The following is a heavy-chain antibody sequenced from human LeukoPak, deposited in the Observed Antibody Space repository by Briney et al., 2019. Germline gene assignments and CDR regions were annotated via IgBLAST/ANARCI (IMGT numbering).Heavy chain of an antibody. J-gene: IGHJ4*02. Sequence: NPGGSLRLSCAASGFTFSDYNMRWIRQAPGKGLEWVSSISRSGSTKYYADSVKGRFTISRDNAKNSLYLQMNSLRAEDTAVYYCATDLNWETYWGQGTLVTVSS. V-gene: IGHV3-11*04. CDR1: GFTFSDYN. D-gene: IGHD7-27*01. CDR3: ATDLNWETY. CDR2: ISRSGSTK.